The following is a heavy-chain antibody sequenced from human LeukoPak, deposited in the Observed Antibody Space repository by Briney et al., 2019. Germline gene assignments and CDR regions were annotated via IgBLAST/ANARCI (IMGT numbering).Heavy chain of an antibody. CDR3: ARQLYSSATV. J-gene: IGHJ6*02. Sequence: SETLSLTCTVSGDSISSSNYFWGWIRQPPGTGLEWVVNIYHSWNTFYNPSLKSRVTISADTSKNQFSLKLTFVTVADTAVYYCARQLYSSATVWGQGTTVIVSS. V-gene: IGHV4-39*01. CDR2: IYHSWNT. CDR1: GDSISSSNYF. D-gene: IGHD6-25*01.